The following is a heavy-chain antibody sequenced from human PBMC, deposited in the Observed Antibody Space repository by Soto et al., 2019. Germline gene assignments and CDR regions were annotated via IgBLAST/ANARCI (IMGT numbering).Heavy chain of an antibody. CDR1: GGTFSSYA. D-gene: IGHD6-13*01. V-gene: IGHV1-69*13. Sequence: GASVKVSCKASGGTFSSYAISWVRQAPGQGLEWMGGIIPIFGTANYAQKFQGRVTITADESTSTAYMELSSLRSEDTAVYYCARDFGTQYRSSWTTQYGMDVWGQGTTVTVSS. J-gene: IGHJ6*02. CDR2: IIPIFGTA. CDR3: ARDFGTQYRSSWTTQYGMDV.